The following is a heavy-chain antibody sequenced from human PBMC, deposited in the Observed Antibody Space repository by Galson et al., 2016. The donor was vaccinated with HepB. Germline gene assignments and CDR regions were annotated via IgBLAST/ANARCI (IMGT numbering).Heavy chain of an antibody. Sequence: TLSLTCSVSDDSIINYYWSWIRQPPGKGLEWIGHIYYSGTTNYNPSLKSRVTRSVDTSKNQFSLKLTSVTTADTAVYFCARVGRFGGWYEWGWFDPWGQGTLVTVSS. J-gene: IGHJ5*02. CDR1: DDSIINYY. CDR2: IYYSGTT. CDR3: ARVGRFGGWYEWGWFDP. D-gene: IGHD6-19*01. V-gene: IGHV4-59*01.